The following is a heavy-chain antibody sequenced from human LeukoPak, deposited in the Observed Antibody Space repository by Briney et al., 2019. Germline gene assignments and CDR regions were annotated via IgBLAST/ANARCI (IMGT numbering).Heavy chain of an antibody. D-gene: IGHD3-3*01. J-gene: IGHJ4*02. CDR1: GYTFTGYY. CDR3: ARARFLEWPFDY. CDR2: INPNSGGT. Sequence: ASVKVSCKASGYTFTGYYMHWVRQAPGQGLEWMGWINPNSGGTDYAQKFQGRVTMTRDTSISTAYMELSRLRSDDTAVYYCARARFLEWPFDYWGQGTLVTVSS. V-gene: IGHV1-2*02.